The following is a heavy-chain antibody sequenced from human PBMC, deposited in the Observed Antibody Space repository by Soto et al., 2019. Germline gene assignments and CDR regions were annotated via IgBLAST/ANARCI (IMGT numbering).Heavy chain of an antibody. CDR2: IYYSGST. J-gene: IGHJ4*02. CDR1: GGSISSGGYY. Sequence: SSETLSLTCTVSGGSISSGGYYWSWIRQHPGKGLEWIGYIYYSGSTYYNPSLKSRVTISVDTSKNQFSLKLSSVTAADTAVYYCARDRQGSSWLDYWGQGTLVTVSS. D-gene: IGHD6-13*01. V-gene: IGHV4-31*03. CDR3: ARDRQGSSWLDY.